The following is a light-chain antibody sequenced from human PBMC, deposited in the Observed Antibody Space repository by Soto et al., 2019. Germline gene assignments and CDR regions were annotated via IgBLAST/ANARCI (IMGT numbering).Light chain of an antibody. J-gene: IGLJ3*02. CDR2: EGT. CDR1: SNDIGNNNL. Sequence: QSALTQPASVSGSPGQSITISCSGASNDIGNNNLVSWYQQHPDKAPKLIIYEGTKRPSGVSSRFSGSKSGNTASLTIPGLQAEDEATYSCCSYAGSTNVMFGGGTKLTVL. V-gene: IGLV2-23*01. CDR3: CSYAGSTNVM.